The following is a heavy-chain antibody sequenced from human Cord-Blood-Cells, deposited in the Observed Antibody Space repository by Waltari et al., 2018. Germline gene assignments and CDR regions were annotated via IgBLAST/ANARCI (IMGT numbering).Heavy chain of an antibody. Sequence: QITLKESGPTLVKPTQTLTLTCTFSGFSLTTSGVGVGWIRQPPGKALEWLALIYWDDDKRYSPSLKSRLTITKDTSKNQVVLTMTNMDPVDTATYYCAHTVSIAAAGKGDFDYWGQGTLVTVSS. CDR3: AHTVSIAAAGKGDFDY. CDR2: IYWDDDK. J-gene: IGHJ4*02. V-gene: IGHV2-5*02. D-gene: IGHD6-13*01. CDR1: GFSLTTSGVG.